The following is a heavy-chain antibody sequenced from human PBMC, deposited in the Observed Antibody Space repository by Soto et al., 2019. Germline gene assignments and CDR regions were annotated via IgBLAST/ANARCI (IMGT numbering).Heavy chain of an antibody. CDR3: ARGAYCGGDCYDY. J-gene: IGHJ4*02. D-gene: IGHD2-21*01. V-gene: IGHV4-31*03. CDR2: IYYSGST. CDR1: GGSISSGGYY. Sequence: SETLSLTCTVSGGSISSGGYYWSWIRQHPGKGLEWIGYIYYSGSTYYNPSLKSRVTISVDTSKNQFSLKLSSVTAADTAVYYCARGAYCGGDCYDYWGQGTLVTVS.